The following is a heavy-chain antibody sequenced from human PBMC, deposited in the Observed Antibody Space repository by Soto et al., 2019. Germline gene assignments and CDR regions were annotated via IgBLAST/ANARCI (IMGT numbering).Heavy chain of an antibody. J-gene: IGHJ4*02. CDR2: INHSGST. CDR1: GGSFSGYY. V-gene: IGHV4-34*01. CDR3: ARGGGKENGSSTSCYGFDY. D-gene: IGHD2-2*01. Sequence: QVQLQQWGAGLLKPSETLSLTCAVYGGSFSGYYWSWIRQPPGKGLEWIGEINHSGSTNYNPSLKSRVTISVYTSKNQFSLKLSSVTAADTAVYYCARGGGKENGSSTSCYGFDYWGQGTLVTVSS.